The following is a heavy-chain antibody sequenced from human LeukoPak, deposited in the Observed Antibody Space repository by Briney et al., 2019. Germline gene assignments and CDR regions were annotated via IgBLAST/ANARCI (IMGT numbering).Heavy chain of an antibody. CDR1: GFTFSTYD. D-gene: IGHD3/OR15-3a*01. Sequence: GGSLRLSCAASGFTFSTYDTYSVRQAPGEGLEWVSYISSKNTTPHYADCVRGRFTISRDNAKNSLYLQMNSLRAEDTALYYCARARVWSGEYPYWGQGTLV. CDR3: ARARVWSGEYPY. CDR2: ISSKNTTP. V-gene: IGHV3-48*03. J-gene: IGHJ1*01.